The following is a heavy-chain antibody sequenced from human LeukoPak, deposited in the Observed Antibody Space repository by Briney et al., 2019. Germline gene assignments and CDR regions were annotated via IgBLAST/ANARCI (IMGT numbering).Heavy chain of an antibody. V-gene: IGHV3-23*01. CDR3: AKDLTRPYCGGDCYSVVDY. CDR2: ISGSGGST. J-gene: IGHJ4*02. D-gene: IGHD2-21*01. Sequence: GGSLRLSCVATGFTFSTYGMSWVRQAPGKGLEWVSAISGSGGSTYYADSVKGRFTISRDNSKHTLYLQMNSLRAEDTAVYYCAKDLTRPYCGGDCYSVVDYWGQGTLVTVSS. CDR1: GFTFSTYG.